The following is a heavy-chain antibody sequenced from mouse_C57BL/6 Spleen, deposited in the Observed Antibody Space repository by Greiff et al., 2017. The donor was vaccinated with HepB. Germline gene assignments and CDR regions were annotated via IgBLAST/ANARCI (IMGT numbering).Heavy chain of an antibody. J-gene: IGHJ2*01. Sequence: EVQLQQSGPELVKPGASVKIPCKASGYTFTDYNMDWVKQSHGKSLEWIGDINPNNGGTIYNQKFKGKATLTVDKSSSTAYMELRSLTSEDTAVYYCASSGYPRYYYGSRKGYYFDYWGQGTTLTVSS. CDR3: ASSGYPRYYYGSRKGYYFDY. V-gene: IGHV1-18*01. CDR2: INPNNGGT. CDR1: GYTFTDYN. D-gene: IGHD1-1*01.